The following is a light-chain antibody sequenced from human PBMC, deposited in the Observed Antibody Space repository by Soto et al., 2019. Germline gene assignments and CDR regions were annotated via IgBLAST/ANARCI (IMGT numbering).Light chain of an antibody. CDR3: SSYTSSSTLYVV. V-gene: IGLV2-14*01. J-gene: IGLJ2*01. Sequence: QSALTQPASVSGSPGQSITISCTGTNSDIGGYNYVSWYQQHPGKAPKHMIYDVSNRPSGVSNRFSGSKSGNTASLTISGLQAEDEADYYCSSYTSSSTLYVVFGGGTQLTVL. CDR2: DVS. CDR1: NSDIGGYNY.